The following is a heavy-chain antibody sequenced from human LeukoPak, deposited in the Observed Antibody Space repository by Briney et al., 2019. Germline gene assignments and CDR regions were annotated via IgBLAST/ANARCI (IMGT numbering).Heavy chain of an antibody. CDR2: IYPGDSDT. V-gene: IGHV5-51*01. D-gene: IGHD3-22*01. Sequence: GESLKISCKGSGYSFTSYWIGWVRQIPGKGLEWGGIIYPGDSDTRYSPPFQGQVTISAAKSISTAYLQWSSLKASDTAMYYCARGTYYYDSSGYRHFDYWGQGILVTVSS. CDR3: ARGTYYYDSSGYRHFDY. CDR1: GYSFTSYW. J-gene: IGHJ4*02.